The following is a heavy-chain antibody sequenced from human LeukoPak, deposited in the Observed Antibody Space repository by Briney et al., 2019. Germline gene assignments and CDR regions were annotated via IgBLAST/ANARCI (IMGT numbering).Heavy chain of an antibody. Sequence: ASVKVSCKASGYTLTDYYMHWVRQAPGQGLEWMGRINPNSGGTNYAQKFQGRVTMTRDTSISTAYMELSRLRSDDTAVYYCARDLMETYYYDSSANYWGQGTLVTVSS. J-gene: IGHJ4*02. V-gene: IGHV1-2*06. D-gene: IGHD3-22*01. CDR2: INPNSGGT. CDR3: ARDLMETYYYDSSANY. CDR1: GYTLTDYY.